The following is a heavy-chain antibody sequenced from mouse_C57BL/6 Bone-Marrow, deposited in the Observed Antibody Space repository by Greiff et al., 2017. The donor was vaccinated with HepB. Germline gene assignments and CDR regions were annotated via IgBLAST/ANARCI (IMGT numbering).Heavy chain of an antibody. CDR1: GYTFTSYW. Sequence: VQLQQPGAELVKPGASVKMSCKASGYTFTSYWITWVKQRPGKGLEWIGDIYPGSGSTNYNEKFKSKATLTVDTSSSTTYMQLSSLTSEDSAVYYCAKFRDYYGSRNAMDYWGQGTSVTVSS. D-gene: IGHD1-1*01. V-gene: IGHV1-55*01. CDR2: IYPGSGST. J-gene: IGHJ4*01. CDR3: AKFRDYYGSRNAMDY.